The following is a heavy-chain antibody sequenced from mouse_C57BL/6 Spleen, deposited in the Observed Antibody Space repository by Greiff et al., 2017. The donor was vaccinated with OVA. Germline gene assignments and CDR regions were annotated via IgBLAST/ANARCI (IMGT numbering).Heavy chain of an antibody. CDR2: INPNNGGT. CDR3: ARSITTPYAMDY. J-gene: IGHJ4*01. V-gene: IGHV1-26*01. CDR1: GYTFTDYY. Sequence: VQLKQSGPELVKPGASVKISCKASGYTFTDYYMNWVKQSHGKSLEWIGDINPNNGGTSYNQKFKGKATLTVDKSSSTAYMELRSLTSEDSAVYYCARSITTPYAMDYWGQGTSVTVSS. D-gene: IGHD1-1*01.